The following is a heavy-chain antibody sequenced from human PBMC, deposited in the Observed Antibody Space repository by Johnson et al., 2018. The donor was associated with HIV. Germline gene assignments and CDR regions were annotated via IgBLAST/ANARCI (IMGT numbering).Heavy chain of an antibody. D-gene: IGHD4-17*01. CDR1: GFTFFDYY. V-gene: IGHV3-11*04. CDR2: ISSSGSTI. Sequence: QVQLVESGGGLVKPGGSLRLSCAAFGFTFFDYYMSWIRQAPGKGLEWVSYISSSGSTIYYADSVKGRFTISRDNAKNSLYLQMNSLIAEDTAVYYCARGDYDYGDYVDAFDIWGQGTMVTVSS. J-gene: IGHJ3*02. CDR3: ARGDYDYGDYVDAFDI.